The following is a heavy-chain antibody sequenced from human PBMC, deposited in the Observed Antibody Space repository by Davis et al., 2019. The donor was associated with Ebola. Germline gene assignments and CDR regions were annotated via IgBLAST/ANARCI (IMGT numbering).Heavy chain of an antibody. J-gene: IGHJ6*02. CDR2: INPIFGTA. V-gene: IGHV1-69*06. D-gene: IGHD4-17*01. CDR1: GGTFSTNV. CDR3: ARGFGRGDYSSGYYDYGMDV. Sequence: AASVKVSCKASGGTFSTNVITWVRQAPGQGLEWMGGINPIFGTANYAQKFQGRVTIIADKSTTTAYMDLSSLTSEDTAVYYCARGFGRGDYSSGYYDYGMDVWGQGTTVTVSS.